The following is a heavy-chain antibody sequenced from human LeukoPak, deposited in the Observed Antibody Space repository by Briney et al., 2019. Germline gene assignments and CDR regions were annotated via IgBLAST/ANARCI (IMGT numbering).Heavy chain of an antibody. CDR1: GGSFSSYY. CDR3: ARLDGSVAHISGSYSDF. CDR2: IYTSGST. V-gene: IGHV4-59*10. Sequence: RSSETLSLTCAVYGGSFSSYYWSWIRQPAGKGLEWIGRIYTSGSTNYNPSLKSRVTMSVDTSKNQFSLKLSSVTAADTAVYYCARLDGSVAHISGSYSDFWGQGILVTVSS. J-gene: IGHJ4*02. D-gene: IGHD3-10*01.